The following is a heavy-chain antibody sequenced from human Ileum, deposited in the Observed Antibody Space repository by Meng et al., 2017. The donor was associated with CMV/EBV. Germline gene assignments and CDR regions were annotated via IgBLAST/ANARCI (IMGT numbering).Heavy chain of an antibody. CDR2: INLNSGVI. CDR1: GNIFTGYY. D-gene: IGHD7-27*01. CDR3: ARENWVYDY. Sequence: QVQLVQSGTELKKPGASVKVSCKASGNIFTGYYMHGVRQAPGQGLEWVGCINLNSGVIDFAQKFQGRITLTRDTSITTAYMELTRLIYDDTAVYYCARENWVYDYWGQGTLVTVSS. V-gene: IGHV1-2*02. J-gene: IGHJ4*02.